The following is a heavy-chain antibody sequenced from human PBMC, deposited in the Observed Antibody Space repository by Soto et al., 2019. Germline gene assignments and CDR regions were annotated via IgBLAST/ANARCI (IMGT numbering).Heavy chain of an antibody. CDR1: GFSFSDSG. J-gene: IGHJ4*02. CDR3: ARDPYDYGDYVFDY. Sequence: PGGSLRLSCAASGFSFSDSGIHWVRQASGKGLEWVGRIRRKTNNYATAYAASVEGRFSISRDDSKNTAFLQMNSLKTEDTVVYYCARDPYDYGDYVFDYWGQGTLVTVSS. CDR2: IRRKTNNYAT. D-gene: IGHD4-17*01. V-gene: IGHV3-73*01.